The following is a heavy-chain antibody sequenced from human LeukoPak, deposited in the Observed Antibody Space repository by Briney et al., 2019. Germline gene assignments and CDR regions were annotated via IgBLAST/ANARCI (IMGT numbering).Heavy chain of an antibody. CDR3: AKRSNFWTGYLDY. V-gene: IGHV3-23*01. J-gene: IGHJ4*02. D-gene: IGHD3/OR15-3a*01. CDR2: ISGSGGST. CDR1: KFTFGNYA. Sequence: GGSLRLSCTASKFTFGNYAMSWVRQAPGKGLEWVSVISGSGGSTYYADSVKGRFTISRDNPKDTLFLQMNSLRTEDTAVYYCAKRSNFWTGYLDYRGQGTLVTVSS.